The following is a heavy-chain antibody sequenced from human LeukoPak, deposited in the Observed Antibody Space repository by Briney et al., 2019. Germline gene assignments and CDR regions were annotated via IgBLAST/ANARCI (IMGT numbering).Heavy chain of an antibody. V-gene: IGHV4-59*01. J-gene: IGHJ4*02. CDR3: ARVRGGYCLYYFDY. CDR2: IYYSGST. D-gene: IGHD3-22*01. CDR1: GGSISSYY. Sequence: SETLSLTCTVSGGSISSYYWGWIRQPPGKGLEWIGYIYYSGSTNYNPSLKSRVTISVDTSKYQFSLKLSSVTAADTAVYYCARVRGGYCLYYFDYWGQGTLVTVSS.